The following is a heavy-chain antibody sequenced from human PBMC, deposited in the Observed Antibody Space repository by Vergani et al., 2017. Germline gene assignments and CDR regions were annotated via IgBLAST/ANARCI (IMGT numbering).Heavy chain of an antibody. J-gene: IGHJ4*02. Sequence: QVQLVESGGGVVQPGRSLRLSCAASGFTFSSYGMHWVRQAPGKGLEWVAVISYDGSNKYYADSVKGRFTISRDNSKNTLYLQMNSLRAEDTAVYYCAKDRYFDWSSDYWGQGTRVTVSS. CDR3: AKDRYFDWSSDY. CDR1: GFTFSSYG. D-gene: IGHD3-9*01. V-gene: IGHV3-30*18. CDR2: ISYDGSNK.